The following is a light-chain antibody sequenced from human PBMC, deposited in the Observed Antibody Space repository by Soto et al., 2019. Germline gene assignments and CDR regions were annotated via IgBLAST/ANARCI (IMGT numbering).Light chain of an antibody. CDR2: DVS. V-gene: IGLV2-14*03. CDR1: SSDVGAYNY. J-gene: IGLJ1*01. Sequence: QSALTQPASVSGSPGQSITISCTGTSSDVGAYNYVSWYQQHPGKAPKLMIYDVSNRPSGVSNRFSGSKSGNTASLTISGLQAEDEADYYCSSYTSSSTRVFGIGTKVTVL. CDR3: SSYTSSSTRV.